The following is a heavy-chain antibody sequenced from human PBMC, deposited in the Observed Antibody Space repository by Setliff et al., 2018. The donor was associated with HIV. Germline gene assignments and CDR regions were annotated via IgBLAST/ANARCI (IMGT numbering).Heavy chain of an antibody. Sequence: SETLSLTCAVYGGSFSGYYWNWIRQPPGNGLEWIGEINHSGSTGYNPSPKSPVTLSIDTSKNQFSLRLTSVTAADTALYYCARLVGYYGSGRVRFDPWGPGTAVTVSS. CDR1: GGSFSGYY. V-gene: IGHV4-34*01. CDR3: ARLVGYYGSGRVRFDP. J-gene: IGHJ5*02. D-gene: IGHD3-10*01. CDR2: INHSGST.